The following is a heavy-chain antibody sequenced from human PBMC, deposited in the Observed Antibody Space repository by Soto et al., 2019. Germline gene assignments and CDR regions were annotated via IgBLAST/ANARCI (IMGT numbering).Heavy chain of an antibody. D-gene: IGHD1-26*01. CDR3: AKDRRGPFLGGWFDP. CDR2: ITWNGAAK. Sequence: EVRLVESGGGWVQPGGSLRLACATSGFSFEDYAMHWVRQAPGKGLEWVSGITWNGAAKNYAKSVEGRFTISRDNANNSLFLQMDHLTPEDTAFYYCAKDRRGPFLGGWFDPWGQGTLVTVSS. V-gene: IGHV3-9*01. CDR1: GFSFEDYA. J-gene: IGHJ5*02.